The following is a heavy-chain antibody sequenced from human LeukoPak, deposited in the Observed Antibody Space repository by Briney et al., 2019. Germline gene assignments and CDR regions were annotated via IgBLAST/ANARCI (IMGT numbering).Heavy chain of an antibody. CDR1: GYTFTTYG. J-gene: IGHJ6*02. Sequence: ASVKVSCKASGYTFTTYGISWVRQAPGQGLEWMGWISAYKGNTNYAQKLQGRVTMTTETSTSTDYMELRSLRSDGTAVYYCARQHSSGYYSPHYYYGMDVWGQGTTVTVSS. V-gene: IGHV1-18*01. CDR2: ISAYKGNT. CDR3: ARQHSSGYYSPHYYYGMDV. D-gene: IGHD3-22*01.